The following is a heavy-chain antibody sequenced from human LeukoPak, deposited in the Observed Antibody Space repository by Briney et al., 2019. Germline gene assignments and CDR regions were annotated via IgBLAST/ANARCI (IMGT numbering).Heavy chain of an antibody. CDR1: GGSIRSSYYY. CDR3: ARGSPPEDYDFWSGYYTFDY. CDR2: IYDSGST. Sequence: SSETLSLTCTVSGGSIRSSYYYWGWIRQPPGKGLEWIGSIYDSGSTYYNPSLKSRVTISVDTSKNQFSLKLNSVTAADTAVYYCARGSPPEDYDFWSGYYTFDYWGQGTLVTVSS. V-gene: IGHV4-39*01. J-gene: IGHJ4*02. D-gene: IGHD3-3*01.